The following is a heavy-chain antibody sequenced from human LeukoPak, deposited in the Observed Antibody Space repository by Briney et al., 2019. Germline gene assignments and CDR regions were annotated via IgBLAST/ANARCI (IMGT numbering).Heavy chain of an antibody. J-gene: IGHJ4*02. CDR2: ISGSGGST. D-gene: IGHD6-19*01. CDR1: GFTFSSYA. CDR3: AKAVAGIFRRPPDY. V-gene: IGHV3-23*01. Sequence: GGSLRLSCAASGFTFSSYAMSWVRQAPGKGLEWVSAISGSGGSTYYADSVKGRFTISRDNSKNTLYLQMNSLRAEDTAVYYCAKAVAGIFRRPPDYWGRGTQVTVSS.